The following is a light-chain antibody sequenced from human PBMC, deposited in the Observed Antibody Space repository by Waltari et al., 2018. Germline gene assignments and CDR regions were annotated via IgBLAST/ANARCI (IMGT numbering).Light chain of an antibody. CDR2: DVS. CDR1: SSDVGGSNY. CDR3: SSYTSSSTVV. Sequence: QSALTPPASVSGSPGQSITISCPGTSSDVGGSNYVSWYQQHPGKAPKLMIYDVSKRPSGVSNRFSGSKSGNTASLTISGLQAEDEADYYCSSYTSSSTVVFGGGTKLTVL. J-gene: IGLJ2*01. V-gene: IGLV2-14*01.